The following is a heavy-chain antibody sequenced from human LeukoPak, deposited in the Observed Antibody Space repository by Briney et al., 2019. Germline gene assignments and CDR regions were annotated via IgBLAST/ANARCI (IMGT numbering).Heavy chain of an antibody. CDR3: ARAETSIAAYYYYYMDV. CDR1: GGTFSSYA. CDR2: IIPIFGTA. J-gene: IGHJ6*03. V-gene: IGHV1-69*13. D-gene: IGHD6-6*01. Sequence: ASVKVSCKASGGTFSSYAISWVRQAPGQGLEWMGGIIPIFGTANYAQKFQGRVTITADESTSTAYMELSSLRSEDTAVYYCARAETSIAAYYYYYMDVWGKGTTVTISS.